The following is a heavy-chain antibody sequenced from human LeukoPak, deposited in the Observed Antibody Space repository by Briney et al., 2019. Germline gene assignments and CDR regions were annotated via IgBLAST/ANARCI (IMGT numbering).Heavy chain of an antibody. D-gene: IGHD6-19*01. CDR3: ARDMTGSGWNDAFDI. Sequence: SETLSLTCTVSGASISSDSYYWSWIRQPAGKGLEWIGRIYSSGNTNYNPALMSRVTISLDTSKNHLSLSLSSVTAADTAVYYCARDMTGSGWNDAFDIWGQGTMVTVSS. CDR2: IYSSGNT. CDR1: GASISSDSYY. V-gene: IGHV4-61*02. J-gene: IGHJ3*02.